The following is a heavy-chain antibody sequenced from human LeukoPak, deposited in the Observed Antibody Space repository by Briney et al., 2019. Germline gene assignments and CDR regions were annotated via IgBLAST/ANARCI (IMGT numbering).Heavy chain of an antibody. CDR2: INPNSGGT. V-gene: IGHV1-2*06. CDR1: GYTFTGYY. D-gene: IGHD3-3*01. CDR3: ARGAANYDFWSGYEAFDY. J-gene: IGHJ4*02. Sequence: ASVKVSCKASGYTFTGYYMHWVRQAPGQGLEWMGRINPNSGGTNYAQKFQGRVTMTRDTSISTAYMELSRLRSDDTAVYYCARGAANYDFWSGYEAFDYWGQGTLVTVSS.